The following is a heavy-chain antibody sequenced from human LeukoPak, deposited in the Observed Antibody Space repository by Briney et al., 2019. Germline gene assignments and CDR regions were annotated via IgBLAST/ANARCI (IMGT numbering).Heavy chain of an antibody. J-gene: IGHJ5*02. V-gene: IGHV1-8*03. CDR3: ARGPSVSWFDP. D-gene: IGHD5/OR15-5a*01. Sequence: ASVKVSCKASGGTFTSYDINWVRQATGQGLEWMGWMNPNSGNTGYAQKFQGRVTITRNTSISTAYMELSSLRSEDTAVYYCARGPSVSWFDPWGQGTLVTVSS. CDR1: GGTFTSYD. CDR2: MNPNSGNT.